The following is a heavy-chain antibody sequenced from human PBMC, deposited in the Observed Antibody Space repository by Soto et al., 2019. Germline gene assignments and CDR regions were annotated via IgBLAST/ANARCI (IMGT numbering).Heavy chain of an antibody. CDR3: ARVAYDFWSGIYYYGMDV. V-gene: IGHV3-7*05. D-gene: IGHD3-3*01. CDR2: IKQDGSEK. Sequence: PGGSLRLSCAASGFTFSSYWMSWVRQAPGKGLEWVANIKQDGSEKYYVDSVKGRFTISRDNAKNSLYLQMNSLRAEDTAVYYCARVAYDFWSGIYYYGMDVWGQGTTVTVSS. J-gene: IGHJ6*02. CDR1: GFTFSSYW.